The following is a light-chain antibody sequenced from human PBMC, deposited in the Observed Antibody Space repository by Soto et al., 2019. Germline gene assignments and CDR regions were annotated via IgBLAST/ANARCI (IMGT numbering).Light chain of an antibody. Sequence: DIQMTQSPSSLSASVGDRVTITCQASQDITNYLAWYQQKPGKVPKLLISAASTLQSGVPSRFSGSGSGTDFTLTISSLQPEDVATYYCQKYNSAPRTFGQGTKVDIK. CDR2: AAS. V-gene: IGKV1-27*01. CDR3: QKYNSAPRT. CDR1: QDITNY. J-gene: IGKJ1*01.